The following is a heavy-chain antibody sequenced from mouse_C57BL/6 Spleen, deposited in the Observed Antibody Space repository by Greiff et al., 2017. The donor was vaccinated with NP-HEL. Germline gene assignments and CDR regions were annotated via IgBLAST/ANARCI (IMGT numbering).Heavy chain of an antibody. D-gene: IGHD3-2*02. Sequence: EVQGVESGGGLVKPGGSLKLSCAASGFTFSSYAMSWVRQTPEKRLEWVATISDGGSYTYYPDNVKGRFTISRDNAKNNLYLQMSHLRSEDTALYYCARALGSGYVWCAYWGQGTLVTVSA. CDR1: GFTFSSYA. J-gene: IGHJ3*01. CDR3: ARALGSGYVWCAY. CDR2: ISDGGSYT. V-gene: IGHV5-4*01.